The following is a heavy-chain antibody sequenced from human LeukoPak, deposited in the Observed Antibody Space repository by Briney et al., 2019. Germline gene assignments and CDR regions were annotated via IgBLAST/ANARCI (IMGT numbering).Heavy chain of an antibody. CDR3: AKDYVWGSYPYYFDY. V-gene: IGHV3-33*06. D-gene: IGHD3-16*01. Sequence: GGSLRLSCAASGFTFSSYGMHWVRQAPGKGLEWVAVIWYDGSNKYYADSVKGRFTISRDNSKNTLYLQMNSLRAEDTAVYYCAKDYVWGSYPYYFDYWGQGTLVTVSS. CDR1: GFTFSSYG. J-gene: IGHJ4*02. CDR2: IWYDGSNK.